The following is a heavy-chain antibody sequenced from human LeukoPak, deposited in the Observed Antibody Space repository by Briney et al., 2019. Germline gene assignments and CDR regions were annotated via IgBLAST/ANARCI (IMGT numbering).Heavy chain of an antibody. CDR3: AKEIAVAGPNPLYYYYYMDV. D-gene: IGHD6-19*01. Sequence: TGGSLRLSCAASGFTFSSYAMSWVRQAPGKGLEWVSGISGSGGSTYYADSVKGRFTISRDNSKNTLYLQMNSLRAEDTAVYYCAKEIAVAGPNPLYYYYYMDVWGKGTTVTISS. CDR2: ISGSGGST. J-gene: IGHJ6*03. V-gene: IGHV3-23*01. CDR1: GFTFSSYA.